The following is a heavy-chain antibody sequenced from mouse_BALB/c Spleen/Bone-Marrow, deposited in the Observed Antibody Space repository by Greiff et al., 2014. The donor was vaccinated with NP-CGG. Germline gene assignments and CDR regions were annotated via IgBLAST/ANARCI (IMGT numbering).Heavy chain of an antibody. D-gene: IGHD1-1*01. J-gene: IGHJ2*01. V-gene: IGHV14-3*02. CDR2: IDPANGNT. CDR3: ARYYYGSSYFDY. Sequence: VQLKESGAELVKPGASVKLSCTASGFNIKDTYMHWVKQRPEQGLEWIGRIDPANGNTKYDPKFQGKATITADTSSNTAYLQLSSLTSKDTAVYYCARYYYGSSYFDYWGQGTTLTVSS. CDR1: GFNIKDTY.